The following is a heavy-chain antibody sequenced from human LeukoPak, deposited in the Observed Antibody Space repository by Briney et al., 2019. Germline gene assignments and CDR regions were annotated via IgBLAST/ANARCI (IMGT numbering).Heavy chain of an antibody. CDR1: GGSISSGGYY. CDR2: IHHSGST. Sequence: PSETLSLTCTVSGGSISSGGYYWSWIRQPPGKGLEWIGYIHHSGSTYYNPSLKSRVTISVDRSKNQFSLKLSSVTAADTAVYYCARGKIWSPVYLSHWGQGTLVTVSS. D-gene: IGHD3-10*01. J-gene: IGHJ4*02. V-gene: IGHV4-30-2*01. CDR3: ARGKIWSPVYLSH.